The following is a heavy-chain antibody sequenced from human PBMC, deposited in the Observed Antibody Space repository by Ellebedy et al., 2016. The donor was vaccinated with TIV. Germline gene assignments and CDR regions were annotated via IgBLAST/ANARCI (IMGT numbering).Heavy chain of an antibody. CDR2: MSYDGSEK. V-gene: IGHV3-33*01. CDR3: ARVKSSYYMDV. D-gene: IGHD3-10*01. J-gene: IGHJ6*03. CDR1: GFTFGSYG. Sequence: GGSLRLSXAASGFTFGSYGMHWVRQAPGQGLEWVAMMSYDGSEKYYADSVRGRCTISRHNSKNTLYMQMNSLRAEDTAVYYCARVKSSYYMDVWGQGTTVTVSS.